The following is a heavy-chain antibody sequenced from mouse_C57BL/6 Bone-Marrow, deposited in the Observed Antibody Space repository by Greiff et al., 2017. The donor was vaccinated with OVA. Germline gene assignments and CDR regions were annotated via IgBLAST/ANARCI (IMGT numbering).Heavy chain of an antibody. CDR2: IHPNSGST. J-gene: IGHJ3*01. CDR3: ARPNWDWFAY. CDR1: GYTFTSYW. Sequence: VQLQQPGAELVKPGASVKLSCKASGYTFTSYWMHWVKQRPGQGLEWIGMIHPNSGSTNYNEKFKSKVTLTVDKSSSTAYMQLSSLTSEDSAVYYCARPNWDWFAYWGQGTLVTVSA. V-gene: IGHV1-64*01. D-gene: IGHD4-1*02.